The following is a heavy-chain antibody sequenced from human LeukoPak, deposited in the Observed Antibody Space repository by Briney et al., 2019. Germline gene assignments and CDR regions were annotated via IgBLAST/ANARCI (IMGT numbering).Heavy chain of an antibody. CDR2: ISSSGSTI. CDR1: GFTFSSYE. CDR3: LRELKGGFDI. J-gene: IGHJ3*02. V-gene: IGHV3-48*03. Sequence: GGSLRLSCAASGFTFSSYEMNWVRQAPGKGLEWVSYISSSGSTIYYADSVKGRFTISRDNAKNSLYLQMNSLRADDTAVYYCLRELKGGFDIWGQGTMVTVSS. D-gene: IGHD2-15*01.